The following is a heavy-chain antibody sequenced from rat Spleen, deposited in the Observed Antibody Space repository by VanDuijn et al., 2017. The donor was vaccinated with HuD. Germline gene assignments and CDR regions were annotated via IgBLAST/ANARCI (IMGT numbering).Heavy chain of an antibody. CDR1: GFTFNNYD. J-gene: IGHJ3*01. D-gene: IGHD4-3*01. Sequence: EVQLVESGGGLVQPGRSTKLSCAASGFTFNNYDMAWIRQAPTKGLEWVASINPGGYNTYYRDSVKGRFTVSRDNSKSTLYLQGDSLRSEDTATYYCARQDTSGYSNWFAYWGQGTLVTVSS. CDR2: INPGGYNT. V-gene: IGHV5-25*01. CDR3: ARQDTSGYSNWFAY.